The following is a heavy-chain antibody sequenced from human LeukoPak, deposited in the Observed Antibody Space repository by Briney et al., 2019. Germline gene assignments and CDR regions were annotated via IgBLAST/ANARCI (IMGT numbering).Heavy chain of an antibody. V-gene: IGHV3-30*02. Sequence: GGSLRLSCAASGFTFSSYGMHWVRQAPGKGLEWVAVIWYDGSNKYYADSVKGRFTISRDNSKNTLYLQMNSLRAEDTAVYYCAKSEEGYCSSTSCYDTEDYWGQGTLVTVSS. CDR3: AKSEEGYCSSTSCYDTEDY. CDR1: GFTFSSYG. CDR2: IWYDGSNK. D-gene: IGHD2-2*01. J-gene: IGHJ4*02.